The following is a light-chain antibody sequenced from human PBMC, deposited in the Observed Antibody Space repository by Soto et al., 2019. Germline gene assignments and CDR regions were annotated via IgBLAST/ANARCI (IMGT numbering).Light chain of an antibody. CDR3: SSYSSTTLWV. Sequence: QSALTQPASVSGSPGQSITISCTGTSSDVGGYNYVSWYQQHPGKAPKLMIYEVSNRPSGVSIRFSGSKSGNTASLTISGLQAEDEADYYCSSYSSTTLWVFGGGTKLIVL. J-gene: IGLJ3*02. CDR1: SSDVGGYNY. V-gene: IGLV2-14*01. CDR2: EVS.